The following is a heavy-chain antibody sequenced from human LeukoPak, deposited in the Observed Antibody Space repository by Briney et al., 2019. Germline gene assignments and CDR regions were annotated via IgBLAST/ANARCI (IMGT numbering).Heavy chain of an antibody. Sequence: PSETLSLTCAVYGGSFSGYYWSWIRQPPGKGLEWIGEINHSGSTNYSPSLKSRVTISVDTSKNQFSLKLSSVTAADTAVYYCARLSGYYYGSGSPNFDYWGQGTLVTVSS. CDR3: ARLSGYYYGSGSPNFDY. V-gene: IGHV4-34*01. D-gene: IGHD3-10*01. CDR2: INHSGST. CDR1: GGSFSGYY. J-gene: IGHJ4*02.